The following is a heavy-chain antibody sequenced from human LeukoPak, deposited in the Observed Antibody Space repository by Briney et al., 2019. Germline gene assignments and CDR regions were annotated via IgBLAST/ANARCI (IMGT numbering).Heavy chain of an antibody. CDR1: GYTFTSYE. Sequence: ASVKVSCKASGYTFTSYEINWVRQATGQGLEWMGWMNPNSGNTGYAQKFQGRVTITRNTSISTAYMELSRLRSDDTAVYYCARDGYRYYYYYMDVWGKGTTVTVSS. CDR3: ARDGYRYYYYYMDV. V-gene: IGHV1-8*03. CDR2: MNPNSGNT. D-gene: IGHD5-24*01. J-gene: IGHJ6*03.